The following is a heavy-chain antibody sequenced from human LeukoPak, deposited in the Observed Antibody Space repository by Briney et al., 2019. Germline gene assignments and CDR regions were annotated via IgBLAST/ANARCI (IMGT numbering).Heavy chain of an antibody. J-gene: IGHJ4*02. CDR3: ARVTTGGYYNY. CDR1: GGSISSGSYY. Sequence: PSGTLSLTCTVSGGSISSGSYYWSWLRQPAGTGLEWIGRIYASGSTNYNPSLKSRVTISLDTSENHFSLKLSSVTAADTAVYYCARVTTGGYYNYWGQGTLVTVSS. V-gene: IGHV4-61*02. CDR2: IYASGST. D-gene: IGHD3-22*01.